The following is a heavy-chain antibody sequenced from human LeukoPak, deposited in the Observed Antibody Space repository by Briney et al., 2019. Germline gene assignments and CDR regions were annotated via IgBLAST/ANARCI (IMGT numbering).Heavy chain of an antibody. Sequence: GGSLRLSCAASGGTFSSYAISWVRQAPGQGLEWMGGIIPIFGTANYAQKFQGRVTITADESTSTAYMELSSLRSEDTAVYYCAIGGYYDSSGLDAFDIWGQGTMVTVSS. J-gene: IGHJ3*02. V-gene: IGHV1-69*01. D-gene: IGHD3-22*01. CDR3: AIGGYYDSSGLDAFDI. CDR2: IIPIFGTA. CDR1: GGTFSSYA.